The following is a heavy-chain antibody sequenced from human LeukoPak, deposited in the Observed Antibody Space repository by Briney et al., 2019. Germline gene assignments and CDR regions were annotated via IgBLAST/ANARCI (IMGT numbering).Heavy chain of an antibody. CDR3: ARGMYGSGSYFGY. CDR2: IYYSGNT. Sequence: PSETLSLTCTVSGGSISSSSHYWGWIRQPPGKGLEWIGSIYYSGNTYYNPSLKSRVTISVDTSKNQFSLKLSSVTAADTAVYYCARGMYGSGSYFGYWGQGTLVTVSS. D-gene: IGHD3-10*01. V-gene: IGHV4-39*07. CDR1: GGSISSSSHY. J-gene: IGHJ4*02.